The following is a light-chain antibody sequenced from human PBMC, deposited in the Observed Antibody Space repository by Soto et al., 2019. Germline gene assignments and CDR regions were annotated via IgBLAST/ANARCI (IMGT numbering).Light chain of an antibody. V-gene: IGKV1-5*03. Sequence: DIQMTQSPSTLSASVGDRVTITCRASQTISTLLAWYQQRPGKAPNLLIYKASSLESGVPSRFSGSGSGTEFTLTISSLQPDYFATYFCQQYSTDPWTFGQGTKGDIK. CDR1: QTISTL. J-gene: IGKJ1*01. CDR3: QQYSTDPWT. CDR2: KAS.